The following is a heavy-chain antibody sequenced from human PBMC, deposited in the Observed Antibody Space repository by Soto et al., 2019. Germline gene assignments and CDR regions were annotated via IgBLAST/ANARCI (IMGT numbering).Heavy chain of an antibody. D-gene: IGHD6-19*01. CDR2: ISAYNGNT. CDR1: GYTFTSYT. CDR3: ARVQWLVDPSAEYFQH. Sequence: WASVKVSCKASGYTFTSYTIHWVRQAPGQGLEWMGWISAYNGNTNYAQKLQGRVTMTTDTSTSTAYMELRSLRSDDTAVYYCARVQWLVDPSAEYFQHWGQGTLVTVSS. J-gene: IGHJ1*01. V-gene: IGHV1-18*01.